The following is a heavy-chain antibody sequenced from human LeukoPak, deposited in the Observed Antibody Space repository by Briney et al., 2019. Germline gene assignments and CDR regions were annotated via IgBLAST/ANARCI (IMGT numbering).Heavy chain of an antibody. J-gene: IGHJ4*02. D-gene: IGHD3-3*01. Sequence: ASVKVSCKASGYTFTGYYMHWVRQAPGQGLEWMGWINPNSGGTNYAQKFQGRVTMTRDTSISTAYMELSRLRSDDTAVYYCARVPLNDFWSGYYGTSTVTGEFDYWGQGTLVTVSS. CDR3: ARVPLNDFWSGYYGTSTVTGEFDY. CDR1: GYTFTGYY. CDR2: INPNSGGT. V-gene: IGHV1-2*02.